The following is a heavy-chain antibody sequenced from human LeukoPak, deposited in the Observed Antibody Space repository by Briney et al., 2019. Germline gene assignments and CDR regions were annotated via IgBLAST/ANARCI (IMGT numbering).Heavy chain of an antibody. CDR2: ISPSSGSI. CDR3: ARETYNDFWSGLNWFDP. CDR1: EFTFSVYT. V-gene: IGHV3-21*01. Sequence: GGSLRLSCTASEFTFSVYTMNWVRQAPGKGLEWVSSISPSSGSIYYADSVRGRFTVSRDNAKKSLSLQMNSLRVEDTAIYYCARETYNDFWSGLNWFDPWGQGTLVTVSS. J-gene: IGHJ5*02. D-gene: IGHD3-3*01.